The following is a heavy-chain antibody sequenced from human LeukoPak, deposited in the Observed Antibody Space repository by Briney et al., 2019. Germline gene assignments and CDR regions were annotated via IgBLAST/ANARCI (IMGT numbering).Heavy chain of an antibody. J-gene: IGHJ4*02. CDR2: ISSSGSTI. CDR1: GFTFSDYY. D-gene: IGHD3-10*01. V-gene: IGHV3-11*04. CDR3: ARADYYGSGSYYTSDY. Sequence: GGSLRLSCAASGFTFSDYYMSWIRQAPGKGLEWVSYISSSGSTIYYADSVKGRFTISRDNAKNSLYLQMNSLRAVDTAVYYCARADYYGSGSYYTSDYWGQGTLVTVSS.